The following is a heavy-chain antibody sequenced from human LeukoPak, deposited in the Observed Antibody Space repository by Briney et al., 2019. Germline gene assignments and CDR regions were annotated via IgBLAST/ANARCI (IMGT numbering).Heavy chain of an antibody. CDR3: AKALTHSSGPYYFDY. D-gene: IGHD6-19*01. V-gene: IGHV3-9*01. Sequence: GGSLRLSCAASGFTFSSYAMHWVRQAPGKGLEWVSSISWNSGSIGYADSVKGRFTISRDNAKNSLYLQMNSLRAEDTALYYCAKALTHSSGPYYFDYWGQGTLVTVSS. CDR2: ISWNSGSI. J-gene: IGHJ4*02. CDR1: GFTFSSYA.